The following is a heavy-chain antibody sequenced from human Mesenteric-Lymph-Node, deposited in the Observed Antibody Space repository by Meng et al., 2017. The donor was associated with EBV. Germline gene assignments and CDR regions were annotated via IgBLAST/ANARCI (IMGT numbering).Heavy chain of an antibody. Sequence: LQLAESGSGLVKPSHALSLTCTVSGGSVNSGGYSWSWIRQSPEKGLEWIGYVHHSGLTYYNPSLETRVIISLERSKNQFSLKLTSVTAADTAVYYCAGGDYVNQFNYWGQGTLVTVSS. CDR2: VHHSGLT. D-gene: IGHD4-17*01. CDR1: GGSVNSGGYS. J-gene: IGHJ4*02. V-gene: IGHV4-30-2*06. CDR3: AGGDYVNQFNY.